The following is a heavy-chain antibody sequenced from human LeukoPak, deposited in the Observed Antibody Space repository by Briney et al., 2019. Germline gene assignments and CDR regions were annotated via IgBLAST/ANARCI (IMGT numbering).Heavy chain of an antibody. J-gene: IGHJ4*02. Sequence: GASVKVSCKVSGYTLTELSMHWVRQAPGKGLEWMGGFDPEDGETIYAQKFQGRVTMTEDTSTDTAYMELSSLRSEDTAVYYCARRQGSEYYYDSSGYYYGGLDYWGQGTLVTVSS. CDR3: ARRQGSEYYYDSSGYYYGGLDY. CDR2: FDPEDGET. CDR1: GYTLTELS. D-gene: IGHD3-22*01. V-gene: IGHV1-24*01.